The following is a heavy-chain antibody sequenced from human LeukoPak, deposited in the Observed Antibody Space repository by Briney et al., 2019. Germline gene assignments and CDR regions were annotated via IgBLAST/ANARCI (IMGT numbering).Heavy chain of an antibody. CDR1: GGSISSYY. Sequence: SETLSLTCTVSGGSISSYYWSWIRQPPGKGLELIGYMYYSGSTNYNPSLKSRVTISVDTSKNQFSLKLSSVTAADTAVYYCARLRRAGWLEYYFDYWGQGTLVTVSS. CDR3: ARLRRAGWLEYYFDY. V-gene: IGHV4-59*01. CDR2: MYYSGST. J-gene: IGHJ4*02. D-gene: IGHD6-19*01.